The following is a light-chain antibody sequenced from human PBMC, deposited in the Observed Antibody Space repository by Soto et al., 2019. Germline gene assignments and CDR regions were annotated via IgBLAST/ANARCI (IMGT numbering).Light chain of an antibody. CDR1: QGIGSY. Sequence: DIQSTQSPSFLSASVGDRFSITCRSSQGIGSYLAWYQQKPGQAPRLLIYAASTLQSGVPARFSGSGSGTEFTLTISRLEPDDFAIYYCHQYSGYPRTFGQGTKVDIK. V-gene: IGKV1-9*01. CDR3: HQYSGYPRT. J-gene: IGKJ1*01. CDR2: AAS.